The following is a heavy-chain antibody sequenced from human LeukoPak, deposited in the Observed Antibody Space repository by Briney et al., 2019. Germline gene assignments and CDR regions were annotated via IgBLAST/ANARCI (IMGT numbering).Heavy chain of an antibody. CDR3: ARGRSNYYGMDV. V-gene: IGHV4-59*01. CDR2: IYYNGNT. D-gene: IGHD1-26*01. Sequence: SETLSLTCTVSGGSLSTYYWSWIRQPPGKGLEWIGYIYYNGNTNYSPSLKSRVTMSVDTSKNLFSLKVSSVTAADTAVYYCARGRSNYYGMDVWGQGTTVTVSS. CDR1: GGSLSTYY. J-gene: IGHJ6*02.